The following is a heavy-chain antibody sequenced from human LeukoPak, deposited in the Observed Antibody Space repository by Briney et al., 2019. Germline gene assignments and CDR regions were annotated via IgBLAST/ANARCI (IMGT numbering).Heavy chain of an antibody. J-gene: IGHJ4*02. Sequence: GGSLRLSCAASGFTVSSNYMSWVRQAPGKGPVWISYINGDGSHTTYADSVKGRFTISRDNAINTVYLQMNSLRDEDTAIYYCVNMVSDSGVEGKWGQGTLVTVSS. CDR3: VNMVSDSGVEGK. D-gene: IGHD3-10*01. CDR1: GFTVSSNY. CDR2: INGDGSHT. V-gene: IGHV3-74*01.